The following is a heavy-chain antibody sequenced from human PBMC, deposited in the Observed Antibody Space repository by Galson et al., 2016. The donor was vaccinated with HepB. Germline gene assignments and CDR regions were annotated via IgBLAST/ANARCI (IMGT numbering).Heavy chain of an antibody. CDR2: ITSKTDGGTT. D-gene: IGHD2-15*01. J-gene: IGHJ4*02. V-gene: IGHV3-15*01. CDR1: GFTFSNAW. Sequence: SLRLSCAASGFTFSNAWMSWVRQAPGKGLEWVGRITSKTDGGTTDYAAPVKGRFTISRDDSKNTLYLQMNSLKTEGTALYYCTTGPVVVAAPGDYWGQGTLVTVSS. CDR3: TTGPVVVAAPGDY.